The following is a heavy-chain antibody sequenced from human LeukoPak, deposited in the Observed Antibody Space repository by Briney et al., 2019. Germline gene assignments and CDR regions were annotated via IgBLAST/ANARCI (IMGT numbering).Heavy chain of an antibody. D-gene: IGHD2-15*01. V-gene: IGHV1-46*01. J-gene: IGHJ4*02. CDR2: INPSGGST. CDR1: GYTFSNYY. CDR3: ASVPLILSRVGSWGNY. Sequence: ASVKVSCKASGYTFSNYYMHWVRQAPEQGLEWMGIINPSGGSTSYAQKFQGRVTMTRDTSTSTVYMELSSLRSEDTAVYYCASVPLILSRVGSWGNYWGQGTLVTVSS.